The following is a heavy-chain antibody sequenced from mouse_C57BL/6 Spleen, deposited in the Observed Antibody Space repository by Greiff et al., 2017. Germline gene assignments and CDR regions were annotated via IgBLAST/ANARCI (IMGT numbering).Heavy chain of an antibody. V-gene: IGHV1-72*01. CDR1: GYTFTSYW. CDR3: ARCEYDDRYFDY. J-gene: IGHJ2*01. CDR2: IDPSGGGT. Sequence: QVQLQQPGAELVKPGASVKLSCKASGYTFTSYWMHWVKQRPGRGLEWIGRIDPSGGGTNYNEKFKSKATLTVDKSSSTAYMQHISLTSEDSAGYDGARCEYDDRYFDYWGQGTTVTVSS. D-gene: IGHD2-4*01.